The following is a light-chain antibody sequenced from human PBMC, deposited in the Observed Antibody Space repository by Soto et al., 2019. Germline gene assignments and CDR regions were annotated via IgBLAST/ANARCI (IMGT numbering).Light chain of an antibody. V-gene: IGLV2-14*01. CDR1: SSDVGGYNY. J-gene: IGLJ3*02. CDR3: VLYMGSGIWV. Sequence: QSALTQPASVSGSPGQSITISCTGTSSDVGGYNYVSWYQQHPGKAPKLVIYEVGNRPSGVSNRFSGSKSGKTASLTISGLQAEDEADYYCVLYMGSGIWVFGGGTKLTVL. CDR2: EVG.